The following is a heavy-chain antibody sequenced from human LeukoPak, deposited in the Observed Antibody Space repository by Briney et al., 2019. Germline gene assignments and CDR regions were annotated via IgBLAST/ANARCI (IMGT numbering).Heavy chain of an antibody. CDR3: ARGNYGSGSYSNWFDP. Sequence: GGSLRLSCAASGFTVSSNYMSWVRQAPGKGLEWVSGINWNGGSTGYADSVKGRFTISRDNAKNSLYLQMNSLRAEDTALYHCARGNYGSGSYSNWFDPWAREPWSPSPQ. J-gene: IGHJ5*02. V-gene: IGHV3-20*01. D-gene: IGHD3-10*01. CDR2: INWNGGST. CDR1: GFTVSSNY.